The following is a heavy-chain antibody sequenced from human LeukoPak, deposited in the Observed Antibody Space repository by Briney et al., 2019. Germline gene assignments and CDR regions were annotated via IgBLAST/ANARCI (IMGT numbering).Heavy chain of an antibody. CDR3: TTATQH. CDR1: GFIFSNAW. Sequence: PGGSLRLSCAASGFIFSNAWMSWVRQGPGKGLEWVGRIRSKTDGGTTDFAAPVKGRFTISRDDSQNTLFLHMNSLKTEDTAVYYCTTATQHWGQGTLVTVSS. J-gene: IGHJ4*02. V-gene: IGHV3-15*01. CDR2: IRSKTDGGTT.